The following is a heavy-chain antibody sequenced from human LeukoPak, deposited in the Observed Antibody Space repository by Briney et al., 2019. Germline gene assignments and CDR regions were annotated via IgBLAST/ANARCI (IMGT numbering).Heavy chain of an antibody. CDR2: IYYSGST. CDR3: ARVAVVPAAPYYYYGMDV. CDR1: GGSISSYY. D-gene: IGHD2-2*01. J-gene: IGHJ6*02. Sequence: SETLSLSCTVSGGSISSYYWSWIRQPPGKGLEWIGYIYYSGSTNYNPSLKSRVTISVDTSKNQFSLKLSSVTAADTAVYYCARVAVVPAAPYYYYGMDVWGQGTTVTVSS. V-gene: IGHV4-59*01.